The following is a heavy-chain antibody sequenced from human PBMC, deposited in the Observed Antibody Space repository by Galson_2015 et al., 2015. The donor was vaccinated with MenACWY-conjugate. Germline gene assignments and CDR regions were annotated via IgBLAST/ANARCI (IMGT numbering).Heavy chain of an antibody. CDR2: IYYSGST. D-gene: IGHD6-13*01. Sequence: SETLSLTCTVSGGSISSYYWSWIRQPPGKGLEWIGYIYYSGSTNYNPSLKSRVTISVDTPKNQFSLKLSSVTAADTAVYYCAAGTRLPTYPYYYYYGMDVWGQGTTVTVSS. V-gene: IGHV4-59*08. CDR1: GGSISSYY. CDR3: AAGTRLPTYPYYYYYGMDV. J-gene: IGHJ6*02.